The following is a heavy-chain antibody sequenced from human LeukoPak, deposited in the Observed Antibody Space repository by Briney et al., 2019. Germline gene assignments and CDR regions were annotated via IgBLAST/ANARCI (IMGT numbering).Heavy chain of an antibody. CDR3: ASLPDSGSY. Sequence: GGSLRLSCAASGFTFSSYGMHWVRQAPGKGLEWVAVIWYDGSNKYYADSVKGRFTISSDNYKNTLYLQMNSLRAEDTAVYYCASLPDSGSYWGQGTLVTVSS. CDR2: IWYDGSNK. CDR1: GFTFSSYG. V-gene: IGHV3-33*01. D-gene: IGHD1-26*01. J-gene: IGHJ4*02.